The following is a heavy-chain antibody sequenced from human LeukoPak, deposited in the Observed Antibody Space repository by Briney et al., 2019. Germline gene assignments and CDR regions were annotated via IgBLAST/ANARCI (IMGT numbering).Heavy chain of an antibody. J-gene: IGHJ4*02. CDR2: IKSKSDGGTT. Sequence: PVGSLRLSCAASGFTFSNAWMSWVRQAPGKGLEWVGRIKSKSDGGTTDYAAPVKGRFTISRDDSKNTLYLQMNSLKTEDTAVYYCITFSMIVVVITDWGQGTLVTVSS. CDR3: ITFSMIVVVITD. V-gene: IGHV3-15*01. D-gene: IGHD3-22*01. CDR1: GFTFSNAW.